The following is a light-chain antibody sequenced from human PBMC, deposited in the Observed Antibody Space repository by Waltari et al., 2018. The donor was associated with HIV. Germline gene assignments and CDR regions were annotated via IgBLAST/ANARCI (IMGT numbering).Light chain of an antibody. Sequence: DIVMTQSPATLSVSPGERPTLSCRASQSVSDNLAWYQQKPGQAPRLLIYGASTRATGIPARFSGSGSGTDFTLTITSLEPEDFAVYYCHQRRDWPPSVSFGGGTKVEIK. V-gene: IGKV3-11*01. J-gene: IGKJ4*01. CDR1: QSVSDN. CDR3: HQRRDWPPSVS. CDR2: GAS.